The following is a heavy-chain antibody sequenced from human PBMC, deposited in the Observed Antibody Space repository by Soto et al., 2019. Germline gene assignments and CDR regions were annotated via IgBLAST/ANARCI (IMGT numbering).Heavy chain of an antibody. Sequence: ASVKVSCKASGYTFTGYYMHWVRQAPGQGLEWMGWINPNSGGTNYAQKFQGWVTMTRDTSISTAYMELSRLRSDDTAVYYCAREEVGGSYYYYGMDVWGQGTTVTVSS. V-gene: IGHV1-2*04. CDR3: AREEVGGSYYYYGMDV. CDR1: GYTFTGYY. J-gene: IGHJ6*02. CDR2: INPNSGGT. D-gene: IGHD1-26*01.